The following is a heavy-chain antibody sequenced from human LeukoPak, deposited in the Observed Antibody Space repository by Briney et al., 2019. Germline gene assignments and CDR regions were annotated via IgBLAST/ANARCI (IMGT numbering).Heavy chain of an antibody. CDR3: ASRRRAVAGTPDGGDY. CDR1: GGPFSTYA. Sequence: SVKVSCKASGGPFSTYAISWWRQAPGQGLEWMGGIIPIFGTANYAQKFQGRVTITADESTSTAYMELSSLRSEDTAVYYCASRRRAVAGTPDGGDYWGQGTLVTVSS. CDR2: IIPIFGTA. V-gene: IGHV1-69*01. D-gene: IGHD6-19*01. J-gene: IGHJ4*02.